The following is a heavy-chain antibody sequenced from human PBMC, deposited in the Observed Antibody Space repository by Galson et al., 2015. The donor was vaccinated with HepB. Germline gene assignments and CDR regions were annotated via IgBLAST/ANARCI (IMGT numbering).Heavy chain of an antibody. D-gene: IGHD3-10*02. Sequence: SLRLSCAASGLTLSKYGLHWVRQAPGKGLEWVAVIRNRGTNTYYADSVKGRFTISSDNSKNTLYLQMRSLRPEDTAVYYCAKDPVFGDPWGQGTMVTVSS. CDR3: AKDPVFGDP. CDR1: GLTLSKYG. V-gene: IGHV3-30*02. J-gene: IGHJ3*01. CDR2: IRNRGTNT.